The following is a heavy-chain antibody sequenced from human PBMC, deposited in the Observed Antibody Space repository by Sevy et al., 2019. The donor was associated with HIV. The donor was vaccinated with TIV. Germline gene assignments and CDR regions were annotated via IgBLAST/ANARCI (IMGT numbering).Heavy chain of an antibody. J-gene: IGHJ4*02. Sequence: GGSLRVSCAASGFTFSSYAMSWVRQAPGKGLEWVSAISGCGGSTYYADSVKGRFTISRDNSKNTLYLQMNSLRAEDTAVYYCAKGQRWLQIDYWGQGTLVTVSS. CDR3: AKGQRWLQIDY. V-gene: IGHV3-23*01. D-gene: IGHD5-12*01. CDR1: GFTFSSYA. CDR2: ISGCGGST.